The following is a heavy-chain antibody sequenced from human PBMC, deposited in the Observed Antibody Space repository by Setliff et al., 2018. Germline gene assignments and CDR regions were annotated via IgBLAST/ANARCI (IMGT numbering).Heavy chain of an antibody. CDR3: LKDPHFDS. Sequence: PGGSLRLSCAASGFTFSNYYMTWIRQAPGKGLEWVSYIHDSGNPTYYADSVKGRFTVSRDNAKNSLYLQMNSLRAEDTALYYCLKDPHFDSWGQGTLVTVSS. CDR1: GFTFSNYY. J-gene: IGHJ4*02. V-gene: IGHV3-11*01. CDR2: IHDSGNPT.